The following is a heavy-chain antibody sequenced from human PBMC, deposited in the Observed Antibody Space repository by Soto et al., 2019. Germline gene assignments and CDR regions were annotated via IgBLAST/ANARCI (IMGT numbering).Heavy chain of an antibody. J-gene: IGHJ3*02. D-gene: IGHD3-3*01. Sequence: PSETLSLTCTVSGGSISSYYWSWIRQPPGKGLEWIGYIYYSGSTNYNPSLKSRVTISVDTSKNQFSLKLSSVTAADTAVYYCARGQLLRFDVLDIWGHGTMVTVSS. CDR3: ARGQLLRFDVLDI. V-gene: IGHV4-59*01. CDR2: IYYSGST. CDR1: GGSISSYY.